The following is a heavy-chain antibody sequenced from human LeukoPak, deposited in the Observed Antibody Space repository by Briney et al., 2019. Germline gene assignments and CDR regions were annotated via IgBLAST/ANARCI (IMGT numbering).Heavy chain of an antibody. D-gene: IGHD6-13*01. CDR2: ISGGGGST. Sequence: PGGSLRLSCTASGFTLSRSEVNWVRQAPGKGLEWVSGISGGGGSTYYADSVKGRFTISRDNSKNTLYVQMNSLRADDTAVYYCAKGLYSSRWYDFDYWGQGTLVTVSS. CDR1: GFTLSRSE. CDR3: AKGLYSSRWYDFDY. V-gene: IGHV3-23*01. J-gene: IGHJ4*02.